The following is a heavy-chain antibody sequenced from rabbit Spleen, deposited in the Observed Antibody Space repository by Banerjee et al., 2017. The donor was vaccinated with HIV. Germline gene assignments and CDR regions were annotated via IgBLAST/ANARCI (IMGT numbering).Heavy chain of an antibody. D-gene: IGHD1-1*01. CDR2: IDTGSSGFT. CDR3: ARDTSSSFSSYGMDL. V-gene: IGHV1S45*01. CDR1: GVSFSDKDV. Sequence: QEQLVESGGGLVQPEGSLTLTCKASGVSFSDKDVMCWVRQAPGKGLEWIACIDTGSSGFTYYASWAKGRFTISKASSTTVTLQMTSLTAADTATYFCARDTSSSFSSYGMDLWGPGTLVTVS. J-gene: IGHJ6*01.